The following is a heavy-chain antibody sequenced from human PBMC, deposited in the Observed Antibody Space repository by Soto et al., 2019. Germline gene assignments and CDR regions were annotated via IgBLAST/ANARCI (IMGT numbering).Heavy chain of an antibody. D-gene: IGHD3-22*01. CDR2: IYYDGSNT. J-gene: IGHJ4*02. CDR3: ARDSKDDSSGYYAGFDY. V-gene: IGHV3-33*01. Sequence: QVQLVESGGGVVQPGRSLRLSCAVSGFTFSSYGMNWVRQAPGKGLEWVAAIYYDGSNTYYADSVRGRFTISRDNFKNTLYLHMNSLRAEDTAVYYCARDSKDDSSGYYAGFDYWGQGTLVTVSS. CDR1: GFTFSSYG.